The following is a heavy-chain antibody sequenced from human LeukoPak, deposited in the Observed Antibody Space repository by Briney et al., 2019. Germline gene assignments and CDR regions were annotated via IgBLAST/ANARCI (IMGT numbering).Heavy chain of an antibody. D-gene: IGHD5-24*01. V-gene: IGHV1-69*04. CDR3: ARDLEMATIQGYYYYGMDV. CDR1: GGTFSSYT. CDR2: IIPILGIA. Sequence: SVKVCCKASGGTFSSYTISWVRQAPGQGLEWMGRIIPILGIANYAQKFQGRVTITADKSTSTAYMELSSLRSEDTAVYYCARDLEMATIQGYYYYGMDVWGQGTTVTVSS. J-gene: IGHJ6*02.